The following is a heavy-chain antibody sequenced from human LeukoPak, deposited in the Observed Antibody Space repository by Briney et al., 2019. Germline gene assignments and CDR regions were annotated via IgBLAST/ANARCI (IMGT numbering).Heavy chain of an antibody. V-gene: IGHV1-2*02. CDR1: GYTFTGYY. J-gene: IGHJ4*02. Sequence: GASVKVPCKASGYTFTGYYMHWVRQAPGKGLEWMGWINPNSGGTNYAQKFQGRVTMTRDTSISTAYMELSRLRSDDTAVYYCARGIGVAGADRFDYWGQGTLVTVSS. CDR3: ARGIGVAGADRFDY. CDR2: INPNSGGT. D-gene: IGHD2-21*01.